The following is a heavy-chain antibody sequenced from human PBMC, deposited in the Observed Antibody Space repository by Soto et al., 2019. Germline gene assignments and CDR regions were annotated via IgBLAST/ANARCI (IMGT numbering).Heavy chain of an antibody. Sequence: GASVKVSCKASGYTFTSYGISWVRQAPGQGLEWMGWISAYNGNTNYAQKLQGRVTMTTDTSTSTAYMELRSLRSDDTAVYYCARGNHCSGGSCYSYYYYYGMDVWGQGTTVTVSS. CDR1: GYTFTSYG. D-gene: IGHD2-15*01. CDR2: ISAYNGNT. CDR3: ARGNHCSGGSCYSYYYYYGMDV. V-gene: IGHV1-18*04. J-gene: IGHJ6*02.